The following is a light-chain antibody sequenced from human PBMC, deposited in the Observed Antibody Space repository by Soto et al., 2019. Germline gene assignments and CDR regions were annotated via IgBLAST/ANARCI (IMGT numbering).Light chain of an antibody. V-gene: IGKV1-5*03. CDR1: QSISSW. CDR3: QQYNSYSPWA. CDR2: KAS. J-gene: IGKJ1*01. Sequence: DIQMTQSPSTLSESVGDRVTITCRASQSISSWLAWYQQNPGKAPKLLIYKASSLESGVPSRFSGSGSGTEFTLTVSSLQPDDFATYYCQQYNSYSPWAFGQGTKVEIK.